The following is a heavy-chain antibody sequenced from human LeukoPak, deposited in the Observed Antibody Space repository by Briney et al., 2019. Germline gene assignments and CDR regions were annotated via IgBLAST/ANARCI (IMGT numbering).Heavy chain of an antibody. CDR3: ARDPRYCSSTSCSTP. D-gene: IGHD2-2*02. CDR1: GYTFTSYE. J-gene: IGHJ5*02. CDR2: IIPIFGTA. V-gene: IGHV1-69*13. Sequence: GASVTVSCKASGYTFTSYEINWVRQATGQGLEWMGGIIPIFGTANYAQKFQGRVTITADESTSTAYMELSSLRSEDTAVYYCARDPRYCSSTSCSTPWGQGTLVTVSS.